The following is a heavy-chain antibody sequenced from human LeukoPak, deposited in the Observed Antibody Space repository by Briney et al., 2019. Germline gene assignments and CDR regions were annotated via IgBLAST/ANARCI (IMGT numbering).Heavy chain of an antibody. J-gene: IGHJ4*02. V-gene: IGHV1-18*01. CDR2: ISANNGNT. CDR1: GYTFTSYG. Sequence: ASVKVSCTASGYTFTSYGISWVRQAPGQGLEWMGWISANNGNTNFARKFQDRVTLTTNTSSTTVYMELRSLTSDDTAVYYCARDQSPGLFDYWGQGTLVSVSS. CDR3: ARDQSPGLFDY.